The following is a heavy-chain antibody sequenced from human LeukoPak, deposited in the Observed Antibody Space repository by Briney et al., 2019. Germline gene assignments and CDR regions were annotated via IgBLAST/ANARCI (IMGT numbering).Heavy chain of an antibody. D-gene: IGHD2-15*01. CDR3: ARTGWFEAAFDI. CDR1: GGSISSGSYY. V-gene: IGHV4-61*01. CDR2: IYYSGST. Sequence: SETLSLTCTVSGGSISSGSYYCSWIRQPPGRGPEWIGYIYYSGSTNYNPSLKSRVTISVDTSKNQFSLKLSSVTAADTAVYYCARTGWFEAAFDIWGQGTMVTVSS. J-gene: IGHJ3*02.